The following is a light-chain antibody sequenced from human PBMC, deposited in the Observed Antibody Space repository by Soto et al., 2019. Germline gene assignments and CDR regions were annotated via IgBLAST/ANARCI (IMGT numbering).Light chain of an antibody. CDR1: QSISSW. V-gene: IGKV1-5*01. J-gene: IGKJ1*01. Sequence: DIQMTQSPSTLSASVGDRVTITLRASQSISSWLAWYQQKPGKAPKLLIYDASRLESGVPSRFSGSGSGIEFTLTISSLQPDDFATYYCQQYNSYSPWTFGQGTKVDIK. CDR2: DAS. CDR3: QQYNSYSPWT.